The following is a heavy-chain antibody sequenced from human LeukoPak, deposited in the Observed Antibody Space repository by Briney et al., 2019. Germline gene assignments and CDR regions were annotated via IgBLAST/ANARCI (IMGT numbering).Heavy chain of an antibody. V-gene: IGHV4-59*01. CDR2: TYYSGST. D-gene: IGHD2-15*01. CDR1: GFTFSSYA. CDR3: AREYCGGGSCGWFDP. Sequence: GSLRLSCAASGFTFSSYAMGWLRQPPGKGLEWIGHTYYSGSTTYNPSLKSRVNISVDRSRNQFSLKLSSVTAADTALYYCAREYCGGGSCGWFDPWGQGTLVTVSS. J-gene: IGHJ5*02.